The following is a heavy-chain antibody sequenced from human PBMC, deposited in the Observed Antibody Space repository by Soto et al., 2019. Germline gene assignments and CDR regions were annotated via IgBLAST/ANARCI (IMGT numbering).Heavy chain of an antibody. CDR3: AKAYFVWSSEQPYYFDY. J-gene: IGHJ4*02. V-gene: IGHV3-23*01. Sequence: GGSLRLSCGASGFTFSSYDMSWVRQAPGKGLEWVSAISASGITTYYADSVKGRFTISRDNSKNTLYLQMNSLRAEDTAAYYCAKAYFVWSSEQPYYFDYWGQGTLVTVSS. D-gene: IGHD3-16*01. CDR2: ISASGITT. CDR1: GFTFSSYD.